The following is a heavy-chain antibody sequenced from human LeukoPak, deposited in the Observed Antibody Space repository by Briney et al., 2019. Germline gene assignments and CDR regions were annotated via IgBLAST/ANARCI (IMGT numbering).Heavy chain of an antibody. Sequence: GGSLRLSCAASGITFSSHSMNWVRQAPGKGLEWVSAIGSSSSSIYYADSVKGRFTIFRDNAKNSLYLQMNSLRAEDTAVYYCARESGEAFDIWGQGTMVIVSS. V-gene: IGHV3-21*01. CDR1: GITFSSHS. CDR3: ARESGEAFDI. J-gene: IGHJ3*02. CDR2: IGSSSSSI. D-gene: IGHD7-27*01.